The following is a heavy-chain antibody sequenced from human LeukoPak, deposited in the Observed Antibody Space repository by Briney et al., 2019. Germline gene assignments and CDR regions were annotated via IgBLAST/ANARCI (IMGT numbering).Heavy chain of an antibody. CDR1: GYTFTSYG. CDR2: ISAYNGNT. Sequence: ASVKVSCKASGYTFTSYGMNWVRQAPGQGLEWMGWISAYNGNTNYAQKLQGRVTMTTDTSTSTAYMELRSLRSDDTAVYYCARDSAPGYYYMDVWGKGTTVTVSS. CDR3: ARDSAPGYYYMDV. V-gene: IGHV1-18*01. J-gene: IGHJ6*03.